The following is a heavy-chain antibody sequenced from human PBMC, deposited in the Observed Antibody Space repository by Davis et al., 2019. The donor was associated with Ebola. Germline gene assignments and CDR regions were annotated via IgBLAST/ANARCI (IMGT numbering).Heavy chain of an antibody. D-gene: IGHD6-19*01. Sequence: PGGSLRLSCAASGFTFSSYWMHWVRQAPGKGLVWVSRINTDGSSTSYADSVKGRFTISRDNAKNTLYLQMNSLRAEDTAVYYCASGLWEWLVFDYWGQGTLVTVSS. CDR3: ASGLWEWLVFDY. J-gene: IGHJ4*02. V-gene: IGHV3-74*01. CDR1: GFTFSSYW. CDR2: INTDGSST.